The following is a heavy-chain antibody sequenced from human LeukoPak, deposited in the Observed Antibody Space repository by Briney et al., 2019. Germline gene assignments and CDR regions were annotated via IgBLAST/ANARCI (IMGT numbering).Heavy chain of an antibody. V-gene: IGHV3-21*01. CDR2: ISSSSSYI. Sequence: GSLRLSCAASGFTFSSYSMNWVRQAPGKGLEWVSSISSSSSYIYYADSVKGRFTISRDNAKNSLYLQMNSLRAEDTAVYYCARDAELWFGELLHYYYYYGMDVWGQGTTVTVSS. CDR1: GFTFSSYS. D-gene: IGHD3-10*01. J-gene: IGHJ6*02. CDR3: ARDAELWFGELLHYYYYYGMDV.